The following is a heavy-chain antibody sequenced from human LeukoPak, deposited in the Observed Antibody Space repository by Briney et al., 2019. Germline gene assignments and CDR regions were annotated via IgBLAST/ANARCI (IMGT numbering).Heavy chain of an antibody. J-gene: IGHJ4*02. CDR1: GFTFSSYG. D-gene: IGHD5-24*01. V-gene: IGHV3-33*01. Sequence: GRSLRLSCAASGFTFSSYGMHWVRQAPGKGLEWEAVIWHDGSNKYYADSVKGRFTISRDNSKNTLYLQMNSLRAEDTAVYYCARDRKMATPRSGLGYWGQGTLITVSS. CDR2: IWHDGSNK. CDR3: ARDRKMATPRSGLGY.